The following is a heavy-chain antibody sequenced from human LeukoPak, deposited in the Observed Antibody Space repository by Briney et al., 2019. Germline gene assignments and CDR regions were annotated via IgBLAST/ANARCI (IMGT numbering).Heavy chain of an antibody. J-gene: IGHJ4*02. CDR3: AREGGGLTVAGRRGFDY. D-gene: IGHD6-19*01. Sequence: PGGSLRLSCAASGFTFNNYAMTWVRQAPGEGLQWVSSVISNGGSTYHADSVRGRFTISRDNSKNTLYLQMNSLRAEDTAIYYCAREGGGLTVAGRRGFDYWGQGSLVIVSS. V-gene: IGHV3-23*01. CDR2: VISNGGST. CDR1: GFTFNNYA.